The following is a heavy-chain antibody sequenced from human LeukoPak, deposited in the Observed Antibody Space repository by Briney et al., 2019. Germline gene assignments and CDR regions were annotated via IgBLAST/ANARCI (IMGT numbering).Heavy chain of an antibody. Sequence: GGSLRLSCAASGFTFSSYAMSWVRQAPGKGLEWVSAISGSGGSTYYADSVKGRFTISRDNSKNTLSLQMSSLRAEDTAIYSCAKSLRYTSGWFLFDYWGQGTLVTVSS. CDR1: GFTFSSYA. D-gene: IGHD6-19*01. CDR2: ISGSGGST. J-gene: IGHJ4*02. V-gene: IGHV3-23*01. CDR3: AKSLRYTSGWFLFDY.